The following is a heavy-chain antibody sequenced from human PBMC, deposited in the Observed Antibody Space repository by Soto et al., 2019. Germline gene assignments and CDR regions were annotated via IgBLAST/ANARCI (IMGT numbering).Heavy chain of an antibody. Sequence: GASVKVSCKASGNTFTGYDINWERQAIGHGIERLGWLNPKSGYIGYAQKFQGRVTMTRDTARRTAYMEVSRLRSDDTAVYYCARGRASGSYYLLDYWGQGTWGTVSA. V-gene: IGHV1-8*01. D-gene: IGHD3-10*01. CDR3: ARGRASGSYYLLDY. CDR2: LNPKSGYI. CDR1: GNTFTGYD. J-gene: IGHJ4*02.